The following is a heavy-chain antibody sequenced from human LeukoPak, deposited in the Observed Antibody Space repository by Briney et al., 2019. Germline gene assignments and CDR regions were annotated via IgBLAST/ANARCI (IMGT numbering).Heavy chain of an antibody. D-gene: IGHD4-17*01. CDR3: ARDLVYLIDEDYG. V-gene: IGHV4-4*07. CDR2: IHTSGST. Sequence: SETLSLTCSVSGGSFNSYYWSWIRQPAGKGLEWIGRIHTSGSTDYTPSLQSRVTISIDTSKRQFYLNLSSVTAADTPVYYCARDLVYLIDEDYGWGQGTLVTVSS. CDR1: GGSFNSYY. J-gene: IGHJ4*02.